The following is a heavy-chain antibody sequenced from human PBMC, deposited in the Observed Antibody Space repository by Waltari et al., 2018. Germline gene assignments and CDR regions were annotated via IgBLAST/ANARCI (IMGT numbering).Heavy chain of an antibody. CDR2: IYDSGPT. J-gene: IGHJ5*01. CDR1: GGSISSSTLF. CDR3: ATHPPSQLGVVLNWFDP. D-gene: IGHD3-16*01. V-gene: IGHV4-39*01. Sequence: QLQLQESGPGLVKPSETLSLTCTVSGGSISSSTLFWGWIRQPLGKGRGWIGSIYDSGPTYYNPSLKSRVTISVDTSKNQFSLKVNSVTAADTAVYYCATHPPSQLGVVLNWFDPWGQGILVTVSS.